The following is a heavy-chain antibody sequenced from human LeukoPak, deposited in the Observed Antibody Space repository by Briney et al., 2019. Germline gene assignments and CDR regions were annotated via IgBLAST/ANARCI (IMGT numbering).Heavy chain of an antibody. D-gene: IGHD4-17*01. CDR1: GYTFTGYY. V-gene: IGHV1-18*01. CDR2: ISAYNGNT. Sequence: ASVKVSCKASGYTFTGYYIHWVRQAPGQGLEWMGWISAYNGNTNYAQKLQGRVTMTTDTSTSTAYMELRSLRSDDTAVYYCARCDYGDALDYWGQGTLVTVSS. CDR3: ARCDYGDALDY. J-gene: IGHJ4*02.